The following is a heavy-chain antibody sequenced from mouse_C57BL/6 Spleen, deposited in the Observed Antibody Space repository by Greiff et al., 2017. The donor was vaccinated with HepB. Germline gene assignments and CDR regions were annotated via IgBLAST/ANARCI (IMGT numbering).Heavy chain of an antibody. J-gene: IGHJ4*01. Sequence: VQLQQPGAELVKPGASVKLSCKASGYTFTSYWMQWVKQRPGQGLEWIGEIDPSDSYTNYNQKFKGKATLTVDTSSSTAYMQLSSLTSEDSAVYYWARSYYYGSSADAMDYWGQGTSVTVSS. CDR3: ARSYYYGSSADAMDY. V-gene: IGHV1-50*01. D-gene: IGHD1-1*01. CDR2: IDPSDSYT. CDR1: GYTFTSYW.